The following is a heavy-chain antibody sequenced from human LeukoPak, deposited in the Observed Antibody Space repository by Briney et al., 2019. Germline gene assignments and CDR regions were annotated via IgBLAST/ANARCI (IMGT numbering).Heavy chain of an antibody. CDR1: GLTFSRYW. V-gene: IGHV3-21*01. J-gene: IGHJ3*02. CDR3: ARDDYGGKLDI. D-gene: IGHD4-23*01. CDR2: ISSSSSYI. Sequence: PGGSLRLSCAASGLTFSRYWMHWVRQAPGKGLVWVSSISSSSSYIYYADSVKGRFTISRDNSKNTLYLQMNSLRAEDTAVYYCARDDYGGKLDIWGQGTVVTVSS.